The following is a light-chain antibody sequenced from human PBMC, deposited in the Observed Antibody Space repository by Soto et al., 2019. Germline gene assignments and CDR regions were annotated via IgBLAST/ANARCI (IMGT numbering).Light chain of an antibody. CDR1: QSLLHTDGKTY. Sequence: DGVMTQTPISLSVTPGQPASISCESSQSLLHTDGKTYLYWYLQKPGQPPQILIYEVSNLFSGVPDMFSGSGSGTYFTLKISRVEAEDVGVYYCMQSAQLPLTFGGGTKVEIK. J-gene: IGKJ4*01. CDR2: EVS. CDR3: MQSAQLPLT. V-gene: IGKV2D-29*01.